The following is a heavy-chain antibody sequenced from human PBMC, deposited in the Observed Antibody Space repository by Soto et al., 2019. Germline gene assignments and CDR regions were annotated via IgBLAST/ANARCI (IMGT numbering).Heavy chain of an antibody. V-gene: IGHV3-33*01. CDR3: ARMYCSGGSCYPLDAFDI. CDR1: GFTFSSYG. D-gene: IGHD2-15*01. J-gene: IGHJ3*02. Sequence: PGGSLRLSCAASGFTFSSYGMHWVRQAPGKGLEWVAVIWYDGSNKYYADSVKGRFTISRDNSKNTLYLQMNSLRAEDTAVYYCARMYCSGGSCYPLDAFDIWGQGTMVTVSS. CDR2: IWYDGSNK.